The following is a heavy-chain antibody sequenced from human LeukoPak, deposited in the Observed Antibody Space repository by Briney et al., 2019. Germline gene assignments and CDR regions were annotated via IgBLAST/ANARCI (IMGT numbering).Heavy chain of an antibody. CDR3: AKRPYDFWSGYFFDS. J-gene: IGHJ4*02. Sequence: GGSLRLSCAASGFTFSNNATSWVRQAPGKGLEWVSGISGSGGSTNYADSVKGRLTISRDNSKNTLYLQMSSLRAEDTAVYYCAKRPYDFWSGYFFDSWGQGTLVTVSS. CDR1: GFTFSNNA. V-gene: IGHV3-23*01. D-gene: IGHD3-3*01. CDR2: ISGSGGST.